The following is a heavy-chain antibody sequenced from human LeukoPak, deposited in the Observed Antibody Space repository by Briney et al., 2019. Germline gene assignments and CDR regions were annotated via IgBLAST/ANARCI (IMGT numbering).Heavy chain of an antibody. Sequence: GGSLRLSCAASGLTFSSYNMNWVRQAPRKGLEWVSYISTSGLTIYYADSVKGRFTISRDNAKNSLYLQMNSLRAEDTAVYYCARAGCSGDSCYKTTFDIWGQGTMVTVSA. CDR2: ISTSGLTI. CDR3: ARAGCSGDSCYKTTFDI. D-gene: IGHD2-15*01. CDR1: GLTFSSYN. J-gene: IGHJ3*02. V-gene: IGHV3-48*04.